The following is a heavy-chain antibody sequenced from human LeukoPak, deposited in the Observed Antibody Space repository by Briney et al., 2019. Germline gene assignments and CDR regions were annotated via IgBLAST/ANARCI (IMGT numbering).Heavy chain of an antibody. CDR3: AREDTAMVMIDY. J-gene: IGHJ4*02. V-gene: IGHV1-18*01. CDR1: GYIFSNHG. CDR2: ISAYNGKI. D-gene: IGHD5-18*01. Sequence: ASVKVSCKASGYIFSNHGVTWVRQARGQGLEWMGWISAYNGKINYARKFQGRVTMTKDTSTNTAYLELRSLRSDDTAVYYCAREDTAMVMIDYWGQGTLVTVSS.